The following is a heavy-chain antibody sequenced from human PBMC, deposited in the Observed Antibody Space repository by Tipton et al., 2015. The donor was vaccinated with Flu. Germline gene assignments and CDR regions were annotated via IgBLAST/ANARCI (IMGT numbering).Heavy chain of an antibody. CDR2: VSRTGST. CDR3: ARRDYSNYVSEPKNWFDS. D-gene: IGHD4-11*01. Sequence: LRLSCAVYGGSFSGYYWSWIRQPPGKGLEWIGTVSRTGSTIYNPSLKSRVTISIDTSKNHFSLKMKSVTAADMAVYYCARRDYSNYVSEPKNWFDSWGQGALVIVSS. CDR1: GGSFSGYY. V-gene: IGHV4-34*01. J-gene: IGHJ5*01.